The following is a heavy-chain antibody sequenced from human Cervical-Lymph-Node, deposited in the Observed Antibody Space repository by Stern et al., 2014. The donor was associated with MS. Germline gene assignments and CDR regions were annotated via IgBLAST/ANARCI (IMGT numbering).Heavy chain of an antibody. CDR2: INPSGGST. D-gene: IGHD3-22*01. CDR3: AREGKVWYDSSGYQSPSFDY. CDR1: GYTFTSYY. V-gene: IGHV1-46*03. Sequence: QVQLVPSGAEVKKPGASVKVSCKASGYTFTSYYMHWGRQAPGQGLEWMGRINPSGGSTSYAQKVQGRVTMTRDTSTSTVYMELSSLRSEDTAVYYCAREGKVWYDSSGYQSPSFDYWGQGTLVTVSS. J-gene: IGHJ4*02.